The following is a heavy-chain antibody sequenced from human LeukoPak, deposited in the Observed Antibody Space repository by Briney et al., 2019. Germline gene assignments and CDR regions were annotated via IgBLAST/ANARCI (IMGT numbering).Heavy chain of an antibody. J-gene: IGHJ4*02. CDR3: ARDQEGFDY. V-gene: IGHV1-46*01. CDR1: GYTFTSNY. CDR2: IYPRDGST. Sequence: GASVKVSCKASGYTFTSNYIHWVRQAPGQGLEWMGMIYPRDGSTSYAQKFQGRVTVTRDTSTSTVHMELSGLRSEDTAVYYCARDQEGFDYWGQGTLVTVS.